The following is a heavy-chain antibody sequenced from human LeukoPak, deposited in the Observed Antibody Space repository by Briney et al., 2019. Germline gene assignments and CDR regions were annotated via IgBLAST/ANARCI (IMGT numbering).Heavy chain of an antibody. Sequence: AETLSLTCAVYGGSFSGYYWSWIRQPPGKGLEWMGEINHSGSTNYNPSLTSRVTISVDTSKNKFSLKLSSVTAADTAVYYCARSHSSGWYLELDPWGQGTLVTVSS. CDR3: ARSHSSGWYLELDP. CDR2: INHSGST. V-gene: IGHV4-34*01. J-gene: IGHJ5*02. D-gene: IGHD6-19*01. CDR1: GGSFSGYY.